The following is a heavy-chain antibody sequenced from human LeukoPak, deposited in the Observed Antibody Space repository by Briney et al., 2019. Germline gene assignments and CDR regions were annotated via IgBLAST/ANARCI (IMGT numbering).Heavy chain of an antibody. V-gene: IGHV4-39*01. CDR3: AGSSQTVYYYYYYMDV. J-gene: IGHJ6*03. CDR1: GGSISSSSYY. D-gene: IGHD6-13*01. CDR2: IYYSGST. Sequence: PSETLSLTCTVSGGSISSSSYYWGWIRQPPGKGLEWIGSIYYSGSTYYNPSLKSRVTISVDTSKNQFSLKLSSVTAADTAVYYCAGSSQTVYYYYYYMDVWGKGTTVTVSS.